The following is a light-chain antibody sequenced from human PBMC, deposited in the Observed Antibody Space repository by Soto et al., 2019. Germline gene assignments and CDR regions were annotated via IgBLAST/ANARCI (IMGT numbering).Light chain of an antibody. CDR3: SSYTTSGTLVV. CDR1: SSDVGGYKY. Sequence: QSALTQPASVSGSPGQSITISCTGTSSDVGGYKYVSWYQKHPGKAPKLIIYEVSHRPSGVSSRFSGSKSGNTASLTISGLQAEDEADYSCSSYTTSGTLVVFGGGTKLTVL. V-gene: IGLV2-14*01. CDR2: EVS. J-gene: IGLJ2*01.